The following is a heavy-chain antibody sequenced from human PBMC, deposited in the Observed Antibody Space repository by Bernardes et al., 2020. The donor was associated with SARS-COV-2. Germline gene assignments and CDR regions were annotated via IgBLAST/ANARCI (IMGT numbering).Heavy chain of an antibody. CDR2: INSDGSST. CDR3: ARDFGGPVDH. D-gene: IGHD3-16*01. V-gene: IGHV3-74*01. CDR1: GFTFSSYW. J-gene: IGHJ4*02. Sequence: VGSLILSCAASGFTFSSYWMHWVRQAPGQGLVWVSRINSDGSSTSYADSVKGRFTISRDNAKNTLYLQMNSLRAEDTAVYYCARDFGGPVDHWGQGTLVTVSS.